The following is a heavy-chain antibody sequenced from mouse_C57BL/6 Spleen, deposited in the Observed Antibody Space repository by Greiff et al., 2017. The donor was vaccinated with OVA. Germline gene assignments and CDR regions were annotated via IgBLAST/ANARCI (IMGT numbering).Heavy chain of an antibody. CDR1: GYTFTSYW. Sequence: VKLQQPGAELVRPGSSVKLSCKASGYTFTSYWMHWVKQRPIQGLEWIGNIDPSDSETHYNQKFKDKATLTVDKSSSTAYMQLSSLTSEDSAVYYCAGSPSYYGDFAYWGQGTTLTVSS. CDR3: AGSPSYYGDFAY. D-gene: IGHD2-13*01. V-gene: IGHV1-52*01. J-gene: IGHJ2*01. CDR2: IDPSDSET.